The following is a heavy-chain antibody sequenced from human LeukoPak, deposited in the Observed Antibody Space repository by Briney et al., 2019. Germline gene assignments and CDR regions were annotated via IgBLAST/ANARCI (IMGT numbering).Heavy chain of an antibody. V-gene: IGHV4-31*03. CDR2: IYNSGSA. J-gene: IGHJ4*02. CDR3: ASRTSGTHCFES. D-gene: IGHD1-26*01. Sequence: PSQTLSLTCTVSGASISSGGYFWSWIRQHPGKGLEWIGYIYNSGSAYYNPSLKSRVIISVDTSKNQFSLKLSSVTAADTAVYHCASRTSGTHCFESWGQGTLVTVSS. CDR1: GASISSGGYF.